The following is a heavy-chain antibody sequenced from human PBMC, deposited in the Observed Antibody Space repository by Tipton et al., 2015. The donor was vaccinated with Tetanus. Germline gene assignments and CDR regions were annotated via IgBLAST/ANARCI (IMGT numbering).Heavy chain of an antibody. CDR1: GGSISSYY. Sequence: LRLSCSVSGGSISSYYWTWIRQPPGRGLEWIGFVHHSGRTNYSPSLRSRASLSVDTSKNQFSLNLSSVTAADTAVYYCARIGWPQQNKPAFDIWGQGTVVTVSS. J-gene: IGHJ3*02. V-gene: IGHV4-59*01. D-gene: IGHD6-19*01. CDR3: ARIGWPQQNKPAFDI. CDR2: VHHSGRT.